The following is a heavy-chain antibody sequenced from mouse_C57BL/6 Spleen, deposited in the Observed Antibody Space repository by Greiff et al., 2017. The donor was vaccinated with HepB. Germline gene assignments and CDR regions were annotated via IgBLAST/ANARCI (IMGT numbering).Heavy chain of an antibody. CDR2: IHPNSGSS. V-gene: IGHV1-64*01. D-gene: IGHD2-13*01. J-gene: IGHJ4*01. Sequence: QVQLQQPGAELVKPGASVKLSCKASGYTFTSYWMHWVKQRPGQGLEWIGMIHPNSGSSNYNEKFKNKATLTVDTSSSAAYMQLSSLTSEDSAVYYGASAPGDMDYWGQGTSVTVSS. CDR1: GYTFTSYW. CDR3: ASAPGDMDY.